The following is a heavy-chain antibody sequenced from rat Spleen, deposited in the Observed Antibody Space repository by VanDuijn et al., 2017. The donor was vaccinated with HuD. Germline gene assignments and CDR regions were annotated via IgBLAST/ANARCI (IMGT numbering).Heavy chain of an antibody. CDR3: ARHRYYDGYYVMDA. Sequence: EVQLVESGGGLVQPGRSLKLSCAASGFTFSDYNMAWVRQAPKKGLEWVATISYDGSSSYYRDSVKGRFTISRDNAKSTLYLQMDSLRSEDTATYYCARHRYYDGYYVMDAGGQGASVTVSS. V-gene: IGHV5-7*01. CDR2: ISYDGSSS. D-gene: IGHD1-12*02. J-gene: IGHJ4*01. CDR1: GFTFSDYN.